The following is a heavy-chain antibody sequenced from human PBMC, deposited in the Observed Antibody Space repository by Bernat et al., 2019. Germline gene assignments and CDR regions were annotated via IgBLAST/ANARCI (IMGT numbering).Heavy chain of an antibody. CDR1: GFTFSSYD. CDR3: ARDRVRGYSHFFDF. Sequence: EVQLVESGGGLVKPGGSLRLSCAASGFTFSSYDMSWVRQAPGKGLEWDSSISSSSSYIYYADSVQGRFTISRDNAKNSLYLQMNSLRAEDTAVYYCARDRVRGYSHFFDFWGQGTLVTVSS. D-gene: IGHD3-22*01. J-gene: IGHJ4*02. V-gene: IGHV3-21*01. CDR2: ISSSSSYI.